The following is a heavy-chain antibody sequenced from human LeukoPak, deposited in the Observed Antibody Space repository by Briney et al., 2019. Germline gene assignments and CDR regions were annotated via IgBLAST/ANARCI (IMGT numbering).Heavy chain of an antibody. CDR3: AHTASRTGTTDY. J-gene: IGHJ4*02. D-gene: IGHD1-1*01. Sequence: GGSLRLSCTASGFPFIEYSMNWVRQAPGKGLEWISYIGIDSENTKYADSVRGRFTISRDNAKNSLYLQMNSLRAEDTAVYYCAHTASRTGTTDYWGQGTLVTVSS. V-gene: IGHV3-48*04. CDR2: IGIDSENT. CDR1: GFPFIEYS.